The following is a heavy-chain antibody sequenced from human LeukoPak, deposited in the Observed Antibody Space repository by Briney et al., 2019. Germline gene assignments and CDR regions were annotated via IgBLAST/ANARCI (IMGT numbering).Heavy chain of an antibody. CDR1: GGTFSSYA. Sequence: ASVKVSCKASGGTFSSYAISWVRQAPGQGLEWMGGTIPIFGTANYAQKFQGRVTITTDESTSTAYMELSSLRSEDTAVYYCAREIDAVETTDAFDIWGQGTMVTVSS. J-gene: IGHJ3*02. CDR3: AREIDAVETTDAFDI. CDR2: TIPIFGTA. V-gene: IGHV1-69*05. D-gene: IGHD1-1*01.